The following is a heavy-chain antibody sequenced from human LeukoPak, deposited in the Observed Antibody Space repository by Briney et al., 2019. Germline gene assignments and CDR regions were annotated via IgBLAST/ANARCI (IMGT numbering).Heavy chain of an antibody. Sequence: GASVKVSCKASGGTFSSYAISWVRQAPGQGLEWMGGIIPIFGTANYAQKFQGRVTITADKSTSTAYMELSSLRSEDTAVYYCARVFVTSHSFDYWGQGTLVTVSS. V-gene: IGHV1-69*06. CDR1: GGTFSSYA. CDR3: ARVFVTSHSFDY. D-gene: IGHD2/OR15-2a*01. J-gene: IGHJ4*02. CDR2: IIPIFGTA.